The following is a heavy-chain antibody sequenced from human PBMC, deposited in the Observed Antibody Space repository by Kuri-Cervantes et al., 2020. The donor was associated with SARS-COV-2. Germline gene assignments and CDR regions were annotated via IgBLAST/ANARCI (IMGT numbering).Heavy chain of an antibody. CDR2: INPNSGGT. CDR1: GYTFTGYY. D-gene: IGHD2-15*01. J-gene: IGHJ4*02. Sequence: ASVQVSCKASGYTFTGYYMHWVRQAPGQGLEWMGWINPNSGGTNYAQKFQGRVTMTRDTSISTAYMELSRLRSDDTAVYYCATPRNCSGGSCYGLFDYWGQGTLVTVSS. CDR3: ATPRNCSGGSCYGLFDY. V-gene: IGHV1-2*02.